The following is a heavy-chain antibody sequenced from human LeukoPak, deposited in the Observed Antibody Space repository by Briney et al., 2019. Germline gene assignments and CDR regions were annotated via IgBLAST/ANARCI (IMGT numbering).Heavy chain of an antibody. Sequence: GGSLRLSCAASGFPLRNYAMSWVRQAPGKGLEWVSDINGSGGSTYYADSVKGRFTISRDNSKNTLYLQMNSLRAEDTAVYYCARAAQIRGYSYGYGYYYYYMDVWGKGTTVTISS. J-gene: IGHJ6*03. CDR3: ARAAQIRGYSYGYGYYYYYMDV. V-gene: IGHV3-23*01. CDR1: GFPLRNYA. D-gene: IGHD5-18*01. CDR2: INGSGGST.